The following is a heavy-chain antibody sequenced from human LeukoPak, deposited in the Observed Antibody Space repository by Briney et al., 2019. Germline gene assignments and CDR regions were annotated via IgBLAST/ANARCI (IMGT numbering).Heavy chain of an antibody. CDR2: IYYSGST. J-gene: IGHJ4*02. CDR3: ARDLDY. CDR1: GGSISSYY. Sequence: SETLSLTCTVSGGSISSYYWSWIRQPPGKGLEWIGYIYYSGSTNYNPSLKSRVTISVDTSKNQFTLKLSSVTAADTAVYYCARDLDYWGQGTLVTVSS. V-gene: IGHV4-59*01.